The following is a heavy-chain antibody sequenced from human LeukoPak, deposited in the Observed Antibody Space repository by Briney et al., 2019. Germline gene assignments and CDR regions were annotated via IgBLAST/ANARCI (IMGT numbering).Heavy chain of an antibody. D-gene: IGHD1-26*01. J-gene: IGHJ4*02. V-gene: IGHV5-51*01. CDR3: ARRSGSYFGTSDY. Sequence: GASLKISCKGSEYSFTSYWIGWVRQMPGKGLEWMGIIYPGDSDTRYSPSFQGQVTISADKSISTAYLQWSSLKASDTAMYYCARRSGSYFGTSDYWGQGTLVTVSS. CDR1: EYSFTSYW. CDR2: IYPGDSDT.